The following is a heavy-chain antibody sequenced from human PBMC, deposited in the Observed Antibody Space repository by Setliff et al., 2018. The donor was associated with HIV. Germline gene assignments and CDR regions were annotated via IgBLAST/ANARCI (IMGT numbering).Heavy chain of an antibody. J-gene: IGHJ4*02. V-gene: IGHV4-39*01. CDR1: GGSINSRSYY. Sequence: PSDTLSLTCTVSGGSINSRSYYWAWIRQPPGKGLEWVASIYFSGTPYYNPSLKNRVTISVDTSKNQFSLKLSSVTAADTAVYYCARRGMWSYETGGNPTATFDYWGQGVLVTVSS. CDR3: ARRGMWSYETGGNPTATFDY. D-gene: IGHD2-8*02. CDR2: IYFSGTP.